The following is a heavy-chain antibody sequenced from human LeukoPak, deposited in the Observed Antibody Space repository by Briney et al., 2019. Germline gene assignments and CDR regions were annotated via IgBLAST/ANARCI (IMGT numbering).Heavy chain of an antibody. CDR1: GFSVSTNY. Sequence: PGGSLRLSCAASGFSVSTNYMSWVRQAPGEGLEWVSIIYSGGSTYYADSVRGRFTISRDKSKNTLYLQMNSLRDEDTAMYYCTGYYDMLTGYYREDYWGQGALVTVSS. V-gene: IGHV3-53*01. D-gene: IGHD3-9*01. CDR2: IYSGGST. J-gene: IGHJ4*02. CDR3: TGYYDMLTGYYREDY.